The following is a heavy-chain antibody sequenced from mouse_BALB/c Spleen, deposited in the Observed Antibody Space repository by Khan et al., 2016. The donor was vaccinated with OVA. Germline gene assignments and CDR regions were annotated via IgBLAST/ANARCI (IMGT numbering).Heavy chain of an antibody. Sequence: EVQLQQSGPELMKPGTSVKISCKASGYSSTSYYIHWVKQSHGKSLEWIGYIDPFNGDTTYNQKFKGKATLTVDKSSSTAYMHLSSLTSEDSAVYYCARHGYVAWFAYWGQGTLVTVSA. J-gene: IGHJ3*01. CDR3: ARHGYVAWFAY. CDR1: GYSSTSYY. D-gene: IGHD2-2*01. CDR2: IDPFNGDT. V-gene: IGHV1S135*01.